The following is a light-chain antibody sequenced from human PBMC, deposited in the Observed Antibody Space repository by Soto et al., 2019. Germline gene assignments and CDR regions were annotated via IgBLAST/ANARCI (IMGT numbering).Light chain of an antibody. J-gene: IGLJ3*02. V-gene: IGLV2-14*01. CDR2: KVS. CDR3: TSFTRTRTWV. CDR1: SSDVGVYDF. Sequence: HSALTQPASVSGSPGQSITISCTGTSSDVGVYDFVSWYQQNPGKAPKLMIYKVSNRPSGVSNRFSGSKSGNTAYLTISGLQAEDEADYYCTSFTRTRTWVFGGGTKLTVL.